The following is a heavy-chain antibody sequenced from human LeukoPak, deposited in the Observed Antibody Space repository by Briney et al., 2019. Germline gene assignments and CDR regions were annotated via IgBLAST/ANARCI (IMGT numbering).Heavy chain of an antibody. CDR3: ARGRYCTNGVCFNWFDP. D-gene: IGHD2-8*01. V-gene: IGHV3-74*01. Sequence: GGSLRLSCAASGLTFSSYWMHWVRQAPGKGLVWVSRINSDGSSTSYADSVKGRFTISRDNAKNTLYLQMNSLRAEDTAVYYCARGRYCTNGVCFNWFDPWGQGTLVTVSS. J-gene: IGHJ5*02. CDR2: INSDGSST. CDR1: GLTFSSYW.